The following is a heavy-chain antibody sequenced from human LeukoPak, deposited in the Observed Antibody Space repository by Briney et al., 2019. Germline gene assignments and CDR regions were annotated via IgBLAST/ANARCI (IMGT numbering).Heavy chain of an antibody. CDR2: ISSSGSTI. V-gene: IGHV3-11*04. CDR3: ARSYSSSSTFDY. J-gene: IGHJ4*02. Sequence: RGSLRLSCAASGFTFSDYYMSWIRQAPGKGLEWVSYISSSGSTIYYADSVKGRFTISRDNAQNSLYLQMNSLRAEDTAVYYCARSYSSSSTFDYWGQGTLVTVSS. D-gene: IGHD6-6*01. CDR1: GFTFSDYY.